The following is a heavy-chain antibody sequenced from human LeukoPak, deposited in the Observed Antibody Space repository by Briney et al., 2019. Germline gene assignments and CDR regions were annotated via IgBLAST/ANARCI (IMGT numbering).Heavy chain of an antibody. CDR1: GFTFSSYS. Sequence: GGSLRLSCAASGFTFSSYSMNWVRQAPGKGLECVSAISTSSSYIYYADSVKGRFTISRDNARNSLYLQMNSLRAEDMAVYYCARGTSTGWELLGAFDIWGQGTMVTVSS. J-gene: IGHJ3*02. D-gene: IGHD1-26*01. CDR3: ARGTSTGWELLGAFDI. CDR2: ISTSSSYI. V-gene: IGHV3-21*01.